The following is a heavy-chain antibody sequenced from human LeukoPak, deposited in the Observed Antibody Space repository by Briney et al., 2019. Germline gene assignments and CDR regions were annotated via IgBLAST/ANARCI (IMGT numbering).Heavy chain of an antibody. D-gene: IGHD3-10*01. CDR1: GDSITSINW. CDR3: ASTLGGYYGSGSYFDY. Sequence: SETLSLTCAVSGDSITSINWWNWVRQPPGKGLEWIGETHHGGTTKYNPSLKSRLTISVDTSKNQFFLKLSSVTAADTAVYYCASTLGGYYGSGSYFDYWGQGTLVTVSS. J-gene: IGHJ4*02. CDR2: THHGGTT. V-gene: IGHV4-4*02.